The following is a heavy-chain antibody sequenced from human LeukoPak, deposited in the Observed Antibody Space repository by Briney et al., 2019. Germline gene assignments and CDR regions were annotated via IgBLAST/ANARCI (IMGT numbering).Heavy chain of an antibody. CDR2: ISSSSSTI. CDR1: GFTFSSYS. V-gene: IGHV3-48*04. D-gene: IGHD6-19*01. J-gene: IGHJ3*02. Sequence: GGSLRLSCAASGFTFSSYSMTWVRQAPGKGLEWVSYISSSSSTIYYADSVKGRFTISRDNAKNSLYLQVNSLRAEDTAVYYCARTGQGYSSGWYIFGIDAFDIWGQGTMVTVSS. CDR3: ARTGQGYSSGWYIFGIDAFDI.